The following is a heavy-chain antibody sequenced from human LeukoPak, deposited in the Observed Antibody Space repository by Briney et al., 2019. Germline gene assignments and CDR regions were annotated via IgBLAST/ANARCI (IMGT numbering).Heavy chain of an antibody. CDR3: ASSGWSN. D-gene: IGHD6-19*01. CDR2: ISTSGST. Sequence: PSQTLSLTCTVSGASISSGSYYWSWIRQPAGKGLEWIGRISTSGSTNYNPSLKSRVTISLDTSKNQFSLKLSSVTAADTAVYYCASSGWSNWGQGTLVTVSS. CDR1: GASISSGSYY. V-gene: IGHV4-61*02. J-gene: IGHJ4*02.